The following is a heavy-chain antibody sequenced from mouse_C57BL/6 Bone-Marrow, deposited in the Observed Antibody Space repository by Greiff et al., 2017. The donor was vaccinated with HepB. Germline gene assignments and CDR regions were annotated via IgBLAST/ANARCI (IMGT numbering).Heavy chain of an antibody. D-gene: IGHD1-1*01. Sequence: QVQLKQPGAELVRPGTSVKLSCKASGYTFTSYWMHWVKQRPGQGLEWIGVIDPSDSYTNYNQKFKGKATLTVDTSSSTAYMQLSSLTSEDSAVYYCARSTGTTVVAPYYFDYWGQGTTLTVSS. CDR1: GYTFTSYW. CDR3: ARSTGTTVVAPYYFDY. V-gene: IGHV1-59*01. J-gene: IGHJ2*01. CDR2: IDPSDSYT.